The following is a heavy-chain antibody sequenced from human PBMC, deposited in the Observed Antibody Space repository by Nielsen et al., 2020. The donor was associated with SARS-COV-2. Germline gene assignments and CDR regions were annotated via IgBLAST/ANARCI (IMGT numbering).Heavy chain of an antibody. D-gene: IGHD6-13*01. CDR1: GFTFTSHW. V-gene: IGHV3-7*03. J-gene: IGHJ4*02. Sequence: GESLKISCAASGFTFTSHWMSWVRQAPGKGLEWVANIKPDGSEKYYVDSVRGRFTISRDNAKNSLYLQMNSLRAEDTALYYCAKIAAAGPDYWGQGTLVTVSS. CDR3: AKIAAAGPDY. CDR2: IKPDGSEK.